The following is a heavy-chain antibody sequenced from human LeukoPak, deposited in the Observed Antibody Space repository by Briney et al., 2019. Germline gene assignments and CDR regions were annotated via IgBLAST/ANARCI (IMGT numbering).Heavy chain of an antibody. CDR3: AKQGDRSGTYYAPLSY. Sequence: GGSLRLSCAASGLTFSSYGIHWVRQAPGKGLEWVAFIRYDGSNKYYTDSVKGRFTTSRDNSKNTLYLQMNSLGADDTAIYYCAKQGDRSGTYYAPLSYWGQGTLVTVSS. CDR2: IRYDGSNK. V-gene: IGHV3-30*02. D-gene: IGHD1-26*01. CDR1: GLTFSSYG. J-gene: IGHJ4*02.